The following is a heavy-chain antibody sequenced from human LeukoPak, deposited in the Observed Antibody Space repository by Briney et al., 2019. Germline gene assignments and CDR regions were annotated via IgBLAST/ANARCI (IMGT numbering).Heavy chain of an antibody. Sequence: GGSLRLSCAASGITFDDYAMHWVRQAPGKGLEWVSGISWNSGSIGYADSVKGRFTISRDNAKNSLYLQMNSLRAEDTALYYCAKAPKWELAPGYFDYWGKGTLVTVSS. CDR1: GITFDDYA. J-gene: IGHJ4*02. V-gene: IGHV3-9*01. CDR2: ISWNSGSI. D-gene: IGHD1-26*01. CDR3: AKAPKWELAPGYFDY.